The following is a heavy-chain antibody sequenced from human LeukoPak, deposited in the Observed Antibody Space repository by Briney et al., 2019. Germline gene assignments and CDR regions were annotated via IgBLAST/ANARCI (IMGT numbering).Heavy chain of an antibody. Sequence: PGGSLRLSCAASGFTFSSYSMNWVRQAPGKGLEWVSYISSSSSTIYYADSVKGRFTISRDNAKNPLYLQMNSLRAEDTAVYYCAREVAPGGKRGYYFDYWGQGTLVTVSS. CDR3: AREVAPGGKRGYYFDY. CDR1: GFTFSSYS. J-gene: IGHJ4*02. V-gene: IGHV3-48*04. D-gene: IGHD4-23*01. CDR2: ISSSSSTI.